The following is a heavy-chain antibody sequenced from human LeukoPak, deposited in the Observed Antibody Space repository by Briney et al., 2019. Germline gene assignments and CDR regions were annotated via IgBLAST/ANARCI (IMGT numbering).Heavy chain of an antibody. V-gene: IGHV3-33*01. CDR2: IWYDGSNK. Sequence: GRSLRLSCAASGFTFSSYGMHWVRQAPGKGLEWVAVIWYDGSNKYYADSVKGRFTISRDNSKNTLYLQMNSLRAEDTAVYYCAIDYLHIAVARFFYSGQRTLVTVSS. CDR3: AIDYLHIAVARFFY. CDR1: GFTFSSYG. D-gene: IGHD6-19*01. J-gene: IGHJ4*02.